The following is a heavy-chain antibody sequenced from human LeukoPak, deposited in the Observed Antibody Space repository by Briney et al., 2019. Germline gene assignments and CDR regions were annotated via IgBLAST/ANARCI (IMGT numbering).Heavy chain of an antibody. D-gene: IGHD3-3*01. CDR3: ATFTYYDFWSGYPAEDY. J-gene: IGHJ4*02. Sequence: PSETLSLTCTVSGGSISSSSYYWGWIRQPPGKGLEWIGSIYYSGSTYYNPSLKNRVTISVDTSKNQFSLKLSSVTAADTAVYYCATFTYYDFWSGYPAEDYWGQGTLVTVSS. CDR2: IYYSGST. CDR1: GGSISSSSYY. V-gene: IGHV4-39*01.